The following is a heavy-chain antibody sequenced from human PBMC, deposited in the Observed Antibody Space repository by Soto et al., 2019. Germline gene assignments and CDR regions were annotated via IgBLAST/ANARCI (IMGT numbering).Heavy chain of an antibody. J-gene: IGHJ5*02. D-gene: IGHD3-3*01. CDR2: VKHRPKDFGT. CDR1: GFTFSDYY. CDR3: AKSPWKDFWSGYCWFDP. V-gene: IGHV3-72*01. Sequence: GGPQRDSCVASGFTFSDYYMDWIRQAPGKGLEWVARVKHRPKDFGTEYAASVTGRFIISRDDSQKSLFLQMNSLKAEDTAIYYCAKSPWKDFWSGYCWFDPWGQGTLVTVSS.